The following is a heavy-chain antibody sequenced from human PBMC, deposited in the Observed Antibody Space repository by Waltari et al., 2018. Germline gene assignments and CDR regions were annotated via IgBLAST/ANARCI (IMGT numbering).Heavy chain of an antibody. CDR2: ISGRPVVK. Sequence: EVQLVESGGGLVQPGGSLRLSCAASGFDFGTSDMNWVRQAAGKGLWWISYISGRPVVKYHPDSVKGRFTISRDIAKNAVQLQMNSLRAEDTALYYCTGGHHDYWGQGTLVTVSS. CDR1: GFDFGTSD. J-gene: IGHJ4*02. V-gene: IGHV3-48*01. CDR3: TGGHHDY.